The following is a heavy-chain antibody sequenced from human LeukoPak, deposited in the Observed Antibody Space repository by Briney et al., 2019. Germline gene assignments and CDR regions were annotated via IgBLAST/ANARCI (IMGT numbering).Heavy chain of an antibody. Sequence: ASVKVSCKASGYTFTSYGISWVRQAPGQGLEWMGWISAYNGNTSYAQKLQGRVTMTTDTSTSTAYMELRSLRSDDTAVYYCARDRPYYYDSSGYYLDYWGQGTLVTVSS. CDR2: ISAYNGNT. J-gene: IGHJ4*02. V-gene: IGHV1-18*01. D-gene: IGHD3-22*01. CDR3: ARDRPYYYDSSGYYLDY. CDR1: GYTFTSYG.